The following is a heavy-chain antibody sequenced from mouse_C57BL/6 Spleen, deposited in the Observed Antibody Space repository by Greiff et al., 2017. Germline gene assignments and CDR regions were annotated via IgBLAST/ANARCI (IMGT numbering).Heavy chain of an antibody. V-gene: IGHV1-80*01. CDR3: ARSRNYGSRYAMDY. CDR1: GYAFSSYW. D-gene: IGHD1-1*01. J-gene: IGHJ4*01. Sequence: QVQLKESGAELVKPGASVKISCKASGYAFSSYWMNWVKQRPGKGLEWIGQIYPGDGDTNYNGKFKGKATLTADKSSSTAYMQLSSLTSEDSAVYFCARSRNYGSRYAMDYWGQGTSVTVSS. CDR2: IYPGDGDT.